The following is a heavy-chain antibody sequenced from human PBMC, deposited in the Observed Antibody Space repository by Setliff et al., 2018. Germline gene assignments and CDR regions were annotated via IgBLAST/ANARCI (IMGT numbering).Heavy chain of an antibody. CDR2: IRSKADSYAT. J-gene: IGHJ4*02. CDR3: AITMTTGVDFFDY. D-gene: IGHD4-17*01. V-gene: IGHV3-73*01. Sequence: PGGSLRLSCAASGFTLSGSAVYWVRQASGRGLEWVGRIRSKADSYATAYAASVKARFTISRDDSKNTAYLQVNSLKTEDTAVYYCAITMTTGVDFFDYWGQGTLVTVSS. CDR1: GFTLSGSA.